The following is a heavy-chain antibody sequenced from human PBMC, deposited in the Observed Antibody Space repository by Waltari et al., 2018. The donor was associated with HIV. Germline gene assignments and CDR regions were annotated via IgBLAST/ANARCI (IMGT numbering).Heavy chain of an antibody. D-gene: IGHD6-6*01. Sequence: QVQLQESGPGLVKPAETLSLTCTVSGGSISSYYWSWIRQPPGKGLEWIGYIYYSGSTNYNPSLKSRVTISVDTSKNQFSLKLSSVTAAETAVYYCASSSIAARYYFDYWGQGTLVTVSS. V-gene: IGHV4-59*01. CDR3: ASSSIAARYYFDY. CDR1: GGSISSYY. CDR2: IYYSGST. J-gene: IGHJ4*02.